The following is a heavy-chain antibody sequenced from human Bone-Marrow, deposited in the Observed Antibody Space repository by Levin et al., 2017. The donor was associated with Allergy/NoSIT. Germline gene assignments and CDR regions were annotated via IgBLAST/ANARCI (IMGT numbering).Heavy chain of an antibody. CDR1: GFTFSVFE. D-gene: IGHD3-3*01. J-gene: IGHJ1*01. Sequence: QTGGSLRLSCVGSGFTFSVFEMNWVRQAPGKGLEWVSYISSTSSTIKYADSVRGRFIISRDNAKNSVSLQMENLRAEDTGIYYCARLFGFSGGHYWGQGTLVTVSS. CDR3: ARLFGFSGGHY. V-gene: IGHV3-48*03. CDR2: ISSTSSTI.